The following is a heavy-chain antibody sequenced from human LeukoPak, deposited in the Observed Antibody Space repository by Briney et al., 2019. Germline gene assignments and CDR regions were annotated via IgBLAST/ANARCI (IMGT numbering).Heavy chain of an antibody. V-gene: IGHV4-39*07. Sequence: PSETLSLTCTVSGGSISSSSYYWGWIRQPPGKGLEWIGSIYYSGSTYYNPSLKSRVTISVDTSKNQFSLKLSSVTAADTAVYYCARGLRVSPSSVTLGYWGQGTLVTVSS. CDR3: ARGLRVSPSSVTLGY. J-gene: IGHJ4*02. D-gene: IGHD5-12*01. CDR2: IYYSGST. CDR1: GGSISSSSYY.